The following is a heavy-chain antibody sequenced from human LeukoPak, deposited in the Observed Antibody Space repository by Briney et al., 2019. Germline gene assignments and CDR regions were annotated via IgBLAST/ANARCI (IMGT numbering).Heavy chain of an antibody. Sequence: PSETLSLTCTVSGGSISSRSYYWSWIRQPPGKGLEWIGYMYYSGSTNYNPSLKSRVTISVDTSKNQFSLKMSSVTAADTAVYYCARTNGDYAYAFDMWGPGTMVTVSS. V-gene: IGHV4-61*01. D-gene: IGHD4-17*01. CDR2: MYYSGST. J-gene: IGHJ3*02. CDR1: GGSISSRSYY. CDR3: ARTNGDYAYAFDM.